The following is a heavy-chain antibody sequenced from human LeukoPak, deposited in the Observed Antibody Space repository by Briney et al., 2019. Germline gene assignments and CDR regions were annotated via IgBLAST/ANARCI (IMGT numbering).Heavy chain of an antibody. Sequence: GGSLRLSCAASGFTFSSYAMSWVRQAPGKGLEWVSAISGSGGSTYYADSVQGRFTISRDNSKNTLYLQMNSLRAEDTAVYYCAKDCPVVTPLDYYHYGMDVWGQGTTVTGSS. J-gene: IGHJ6*02. V-gene: IGHV3-23*01. CDR2: ISGSGGST. CDR1: GFTFSSYA. D-gene: IGHD4-23*01. CDR3: AKDCPVVTPLDYYHYGMDV.